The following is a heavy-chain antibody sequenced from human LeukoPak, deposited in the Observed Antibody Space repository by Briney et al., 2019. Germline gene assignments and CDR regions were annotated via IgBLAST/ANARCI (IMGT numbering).Heavy chain of an antibody. V-gene: IGHV1-2*02. D-gene: IGHD4-17*01. CDR3: ARDGKYGDYSYY. J-gene: IGHJ4*02. Sequence: ASVKVSCKASVYTFTGYYMHWVRQAPAQGLEWMGWINPNSGGTNYAQKFQGRVTMTRDTSISTAYMELSRLRSDDTAVYYCARDGKYGDYSYYWRQGTLVTVSS. CDR1: VYTFTGYY. CDR2: INPNSGGT.